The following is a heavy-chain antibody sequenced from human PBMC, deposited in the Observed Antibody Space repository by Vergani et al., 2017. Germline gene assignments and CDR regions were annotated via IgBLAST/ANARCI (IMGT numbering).Heavy chain of an antibody. V-gene: IGHV3-23*01. J-gene: IGHJ6*02. Sequence: EVQLLESGGGLVQPGGSLRLSCAASGFTFSTYAMTWVRQAPGKGLEWVSTISSDGGSTYYADSVKGRLTISRDNSKNTLSLQMNSLTAEDTAIYYCARDCTSGGCPDNYGMDVWGQGATVTVSS. CDR3: ARDCTSGGCPDNYGMDV. CDR2: ISSDGGST. D-gene: IGHD2-8*01. CDR1: GFTFSTYA.